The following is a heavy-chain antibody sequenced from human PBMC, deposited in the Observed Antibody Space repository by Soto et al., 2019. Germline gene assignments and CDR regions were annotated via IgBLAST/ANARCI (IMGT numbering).Heavy chain of an antibody. Sequence: GGSLRLSCAASGFTFSNAWMSWVRQAPGKGLEWVGRIKSKTDGGTTDYAAPVKGRFTTSRDDSKKTLYLEMNSLRAEDTAVYYCARAGGTAVTGLWHFDSWGQGTLVTVSS. CDR2: IKSKTDGGTT. D-gene: IGHD4-17*01. V-gene: IGHV3-15*01. CDR1: GFTFSNAW. J-gene: IGHJ4*02. CDR3: ARAGGTAVTGLWHFDS.